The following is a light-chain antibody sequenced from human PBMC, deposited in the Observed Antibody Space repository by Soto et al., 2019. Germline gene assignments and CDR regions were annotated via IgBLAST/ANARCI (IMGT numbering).Light chain of an antibody. CDR1: QGIKND. CDR2: GAS. V-gene: IGKV1-6*01. Sequence: AIQMTQSPSSLSGAVGGRVTITCRASQGIKNDLNWYQQKPGKAPQLLIYGASTLQRGVPSRFSGSGSGIVFTLTIGSLQPEDFATYSFLQDFKYPRTFGPGPRVDL. CDR3: LQDFKYPRT. J-gene: IGKJ3*01.